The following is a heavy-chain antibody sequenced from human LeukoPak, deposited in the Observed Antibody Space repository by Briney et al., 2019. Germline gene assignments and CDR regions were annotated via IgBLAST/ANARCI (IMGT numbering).Heavy chain of an antibody. CDR2: IYYSGST. CDR1: GGSISSYY. V-gene: IGHV4-59*08. D-gene: IGHD6-6*01. J-gene: IGHJ4*02. CDR3: ARRGRRSRAAGTGHFDY. Sequence: SETLSLTCTVSGGSISSYYWSWIRQPPGKGLEWIGYIYYSGSTNYNPSLKSRVTISVDTSKNQFSLKLSSVTAADTAVYYCARRGRRSRAAGTGHFDYWGQGTLVTVSS.